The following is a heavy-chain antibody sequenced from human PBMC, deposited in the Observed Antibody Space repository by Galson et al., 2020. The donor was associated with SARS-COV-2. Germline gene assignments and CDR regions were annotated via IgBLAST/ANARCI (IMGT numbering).Heavy chain of an antibody. Sequence: GESLKISCEGAGFSFSDYYMAWIRQAPGKGLEYISYIGITSTAIYYADSVKGRFTISRDNAKNSLYLQMNSLRAEDTAVYYCARTPGRYFDWLSGGSSSYFDYWGQGTLVTASS. CDR2: IGITSTAI. CDR1: GFSFSDYY. CDR3: ARTPGRYFDWLSGGSSSYFDY. D-gene: IGHD3-9*01. J-gene: IGHJ4*02. V-gene: IGHV3-11*04.